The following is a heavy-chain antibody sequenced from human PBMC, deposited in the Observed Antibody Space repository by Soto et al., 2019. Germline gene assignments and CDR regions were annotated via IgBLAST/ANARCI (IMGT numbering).Heavy chain of an antibody. D-gene: IGHD2-15*01. J-gene: IGHJ4*02. CDR2: IIASVGNT. Sequence: EVHLLESGGGLVQPGGSLRLSCAASGFTFSEYAMSWVRQAPGKGLKWVSAIIASVGNTYYADSVKGRFSLPRDNSRNRLYLQMNSLRAEDTAVYYCAKVVIGGSYYWAPDYWGQGTLVTVAS. CDR3: AKVVIGGSYYWAPDY. CDR1: GFTFSEYA. V-gene: IGHV3-23*01.